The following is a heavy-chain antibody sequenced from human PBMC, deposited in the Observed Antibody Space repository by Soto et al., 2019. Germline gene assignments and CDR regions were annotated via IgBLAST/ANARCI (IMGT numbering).Heavy chain of an antibody. CDR3: TRHDSNYDFWSGSPPRYGMDV. CDR2: IRSKANSYAT. Sequence: VQLVATGGGLVQPGGSLKLSCAASGFTFCGSAMHWVRQASGKGLEWGGRIRSKANSYATAYAASVKDRFTIPRDDSKTAAYLQMNSLKTEDTAVYYCTRHDSNYDFWSGSPPRYGMDVWGQGTTVTVSS. CDR1: GFTFCGSA. V-gene: IGHV3-73*01. D-gene: IGHD3-3*01. J-gene: IGHJ6*02.